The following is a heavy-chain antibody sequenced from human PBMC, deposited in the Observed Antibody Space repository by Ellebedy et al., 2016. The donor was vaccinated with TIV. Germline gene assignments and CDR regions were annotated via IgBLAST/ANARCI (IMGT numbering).Heavy chain of an antibody. J-gene: IGHJ6*02. V-gene: IGHV1-3*04. D-gene: IGHD3-3*01. CDR2: INTGNDNT. Sequence: ASVKVSCXASGHSFTSYGIHWVRQAPGQSLEWMGWINTGNDNTKYSQKLQGRVIITRDYMELSGLMSEDTAVYYCATREWQDPMDVWGQGTTVTVSS. CDR3: ATREWQDPMDV. CDR1: GHSFTSYG.